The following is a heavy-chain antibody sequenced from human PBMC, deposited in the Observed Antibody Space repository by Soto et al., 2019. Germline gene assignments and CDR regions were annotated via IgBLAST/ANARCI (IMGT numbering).Heavy chain of an antibody. J-gene: IGHJ6*02. CDR3: ARDKRRSYHSYYYYYSMDV. V-gene: IGHV1-18*01. CDR2: ISAYNGNT. D-gene: IGHD1-26*01. Sequence: QVQLVQSGAEVKKPGASAKVSCKASGYTFTSYGISWVRQAPGQGLEWMGWISAYNGNTNYAQKLQGRVTMTTDTSTSTAYMELRSLRSDDTAVYYCARDKRRSYHSYYYYYSMDVWGQGTTVTVSS. CDR1: GYTFTSYG.